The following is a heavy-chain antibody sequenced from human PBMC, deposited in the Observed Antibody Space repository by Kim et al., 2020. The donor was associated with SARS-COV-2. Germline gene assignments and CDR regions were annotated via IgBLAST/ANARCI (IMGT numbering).Heavy chain of an antibody. V-gene: IGHV3-30*03. D-gene: IGHD6-6*01. CDR3: AREARFEEWYYDL. J-gene: IGHJ2*01. Sequence: YERSVKGRFTISRDNSKNTLYLQMDSLRSEDTAVYYCAREARFEEWYYDLWGRGTPVIVSS.